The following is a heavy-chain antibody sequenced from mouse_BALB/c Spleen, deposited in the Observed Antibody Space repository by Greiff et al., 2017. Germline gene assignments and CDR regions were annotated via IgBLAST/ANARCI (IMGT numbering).Heavy chain of an antibody. V-gene: IGHV5-4*02. CDR2: ISYGGSYT. CDR3: ARDGYTFAY. J-gene: IGHJ3*01. CDR1: GFTFSDYY. Sequence: DVHLVESGGGLVKPGGSLKLSCAASGFTFSDYYMYWVRQTPEKRLEWVATISYGGSYTYYPDSVKGRFTISRDNAKNNLYLQMSSLKSEDTAMYYCARDGYTFAYWGQGTLVTVSA. D-gene: IGHD2-2*01.